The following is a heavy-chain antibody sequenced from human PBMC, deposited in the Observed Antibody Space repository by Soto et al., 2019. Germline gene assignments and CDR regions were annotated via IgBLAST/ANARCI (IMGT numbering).Heavy chain of an antibody. J-gene: IGHJ4*02. Sequence: SLTCTVSGGSVSSGSYYWSWIRQPPGKGLEWIGYIYYSGSTNYNPSLKSRVTISVDTSKNQFSLKLSSVTAADTAVYYCAREYYDFWSGSNYYFDYWRQGTLVTVSS. CDR1: GGSVSSGSYY. D-gene: IGHD3-3*01. CDR2: IYYSGST. V-gene: IGHV4-61*01. CDR3: AREYYDFWSGSNYYFDY.